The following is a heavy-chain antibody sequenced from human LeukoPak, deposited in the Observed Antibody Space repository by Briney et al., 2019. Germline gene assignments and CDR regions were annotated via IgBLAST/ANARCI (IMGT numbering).Heavy chain of an antibody. J-gene: IGHJ4*02. D-gene: IGHD6-13*01. CDR1: GFTFSSYG. CDR2: ISYDGSNK. CDR3: ARARPLVLDFGFY. Sequence: GGSLRLSCAASGFTFSSYGVHWVRQAPGKGLEWVAVISYDGSNKYYADSVKGRFTISRDNSKNTLYLQMNSLRAEDTAVYYCARARPLVLDFGFYWGQGTLVTVSS. V-gene: IGHV3-30*19.